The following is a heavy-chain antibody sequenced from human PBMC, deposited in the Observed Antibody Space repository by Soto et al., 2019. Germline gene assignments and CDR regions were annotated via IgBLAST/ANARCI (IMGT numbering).Heavy chain of an antibody. CDR1: GFTFSSND. Sequence: EVQLVESGGGLIQPGGSLRLSCAASGFTFSSNDMNWVRQAPGKGLDWVSLIYSGGSTYYADSVKARFTISRDNSKNTLYLPMSSRRAEDTAVHYCATRPLLPGAPWGQGTMVTVSS. V-gene: IGHV3-53*01. CDR3: ATRPLLPGAP. J-gene: IGHJ3*01. CDR2: IYSGGST. D-gene: IGHD3-22*01.